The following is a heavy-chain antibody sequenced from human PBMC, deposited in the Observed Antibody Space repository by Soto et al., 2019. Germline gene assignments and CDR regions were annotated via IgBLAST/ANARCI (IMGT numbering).Heavy chain of an antibody. D-gene: IGHD3-9*01. Sequence: SETLSLTCTVSGASIRSGDCYWSWIRQAPGRGLEWIGYIYYSGSTYYNPSLKSRLSISVDTSKNQFSLELSFVTAADTAVYYCARDGGGPLLQYFSASLNGMDVWGQGTTVTVSS. CDR3: ARDGGGPLLQYFSASLNGMDV. CDR1: GASIRSGDCY. J-gene: IGHJ6*02. CDR2: IYYSGST. V-gene: IGHV4-30-4*01.